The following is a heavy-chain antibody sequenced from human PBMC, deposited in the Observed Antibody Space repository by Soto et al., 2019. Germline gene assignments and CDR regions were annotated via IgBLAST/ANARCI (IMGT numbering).Heavy chain of an antibody. D-gene: IGHD1-7*01. CDR1: GFTFSSYS. CDR2: ISSSSSYI. J-gene: IGHJ6*02. V-gene: IGHV3-21*01. CDR3: AKDSDNRKYVLGYYYAMDV. Sequence: EVQLVESGGGLVKPGGSLRLSCAASGFTFSSYSMNWVRQAPGKGLEWVSSISSSSSYIYYADSVKGRFTISRDNAKNSLYLQMNSLRAEDTAVYSSAKDSDNRKYVLGYYYAMDVWGQGTTVTVSS.